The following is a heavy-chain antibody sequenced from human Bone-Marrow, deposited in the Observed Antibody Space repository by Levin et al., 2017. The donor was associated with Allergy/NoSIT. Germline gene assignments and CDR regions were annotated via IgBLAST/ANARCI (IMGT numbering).Heavy chain of an antibody. CDR1: GFTFSSYW. CDR3: AREGMVYSYGYPYYYYGMDG. Sequence: LSLTCAASGFTFSSYWMSWVRQAPGKGLEWVANIKQDGSEKYYVDSVKGRFTISRDNAKNSLYLQMNSLRAEDTAVYYCAREGMVYSYGYPYYYYGMDGWGQGTTVTVSS. V-gene: IGHV3-7*01. D-gene: IGHD5-18*01. CDR2: IKQDGSEK. J-gene: IGHJ6*02.